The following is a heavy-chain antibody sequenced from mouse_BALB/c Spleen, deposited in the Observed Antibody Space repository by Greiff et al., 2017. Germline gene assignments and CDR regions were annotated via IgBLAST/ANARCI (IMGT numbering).Heavy chain of an antibody. D-gene: IGHD2-14*01. V-gene: IGHV5-6-5*01. J-gene: IGHJ2*01. CDR1: GFTFSSYA. CDR2: ISSGGST. Sequence: EVKLMESGGGLVKPGGSLKLSCAASGFTFSSYAMSWVRQTPEQRLEWVASISSGGSTYYPDSVKGRFTISRDNARNILYLQMSSLRSEDTAMYYCSRRHRDDEGRDYWGQGTTLTVSS. CDR3: SRRHRDDEGRDY.